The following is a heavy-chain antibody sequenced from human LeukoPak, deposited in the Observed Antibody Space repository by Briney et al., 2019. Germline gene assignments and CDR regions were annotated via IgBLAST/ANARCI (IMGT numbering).Heavy chain of an antibody. J-gene: IGHJ6*04. V-gene: IGHV4-38-2*02. CDR1: CYSISSGYY. CDR3: ARERGTGYYYYYGMDV. D-gene: IGHD1-14*01. Sequence: SETLSLTCAVSCYSISSGYYWGWIRQPPGKGLEWIGSIYHSGSTYYNPSLKSRVTISVDTSKNQFSLKLSSVTAADTAVYYCARERGTGYYYYYGMDVWGKGTTVTVSS. CDR2: IYHSGST.